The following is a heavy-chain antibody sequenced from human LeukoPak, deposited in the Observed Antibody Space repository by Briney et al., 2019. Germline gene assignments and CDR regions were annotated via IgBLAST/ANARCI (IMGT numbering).Heavy chain of an antibody. CDR3: ARGGDPQGHFQH. CDR2: ISAYNGDT. CDR1: GYIFSHNG. D-gene: IGHD5-12*01. J-gene: IGHJ1*01. V-gene: IGHV1-18*01. Sequence: ASVRVSCKTSGYIFSHNGISWVRQAPGQGPEWMGWISAYNGDTNYAQNFQGRVTMTRDTSTSTVYMELRSLRSDDTAVYYCARGGDPQGHFQHWGQGTLVTVSS.